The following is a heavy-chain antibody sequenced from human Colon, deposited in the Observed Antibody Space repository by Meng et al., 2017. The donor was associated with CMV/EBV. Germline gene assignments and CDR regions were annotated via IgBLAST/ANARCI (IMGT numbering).Heavy chain of an antibody. Sequence: GGSLRLSCVGSGFNVTGNYMSWVRQAPGKGLEWVSSISSSSSYIYYADSVKGRFTISRDNAKNSLYLQMNSLRAEDTAVYYCARDSYPLRGDYWGQGTLVTVSS. CDR2: ISSSSSYI. CDR3: ARDSYPLRGDY. J-gene: IGHJ4*02. D-gene: IGHD3-16*01. CDR1: GFNVTGNY. V-gene: IGHV3-21*01.